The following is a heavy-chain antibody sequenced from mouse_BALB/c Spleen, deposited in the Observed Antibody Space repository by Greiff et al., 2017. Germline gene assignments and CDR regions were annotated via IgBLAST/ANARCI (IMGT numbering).Heavy chain of an antibody. D-gene: IGHD1-1*01. CDR2: INSNGGST. CDR1: GFTFSSYY. J-gene: IGHJ3*01. Sequence: EVKLQESGGGLVKLGGSLKLSCAASGFTFSSYYMSWVRQTPEKRLELVAAINSNGGSTYYPDTVKGRFTISRDNAKNTLYLQMSSLKSEDTALYYCAREPSHYYGSSSWFAYWGQGTLVTVSA. CDR3: AREPSHYYGSSSWFAY. V-gene: IGHV5-6-2*01.